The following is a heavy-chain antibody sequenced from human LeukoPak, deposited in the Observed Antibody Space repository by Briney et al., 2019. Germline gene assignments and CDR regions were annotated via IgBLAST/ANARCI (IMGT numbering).Heavy chain of an antibody. Sequence: PSETLSLTCTVSGGSISSGSYYWSWIRQPAGKGLEWIGRIYTSGSTNYNPSLKSRVTISVDTSKNQFSLKLSSVTAADTAVYYCARDSYGYCSSTSCYAERYFDYWGQGTLVTVSS. CDR3: ARDSYGYCSSTSCYAERYFDY. V-gene: IGHV4-61*02. CDR2: IYTSGST. CDR1: GGSISSGSYY. J-gene: IGHJ4*02. D-gene: IGHD2-2*03.